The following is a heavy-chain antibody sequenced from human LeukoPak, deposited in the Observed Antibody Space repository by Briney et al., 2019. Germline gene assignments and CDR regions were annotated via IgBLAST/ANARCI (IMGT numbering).Heavy chain of an antibody. J-gene: IGHJ5*02. Sequence: SETLSLTCTVSGGSISSYYWSWIRQPPGKGLEWIGYIYYSGSTNYNPSLKSRVTISVDTSKNQFSLKLSSVTAADTAVYYCARGRSRIGPWGQGTLVTVSS. CDR3: ARGRSRIGP. CDR1: GGSISSYY. D-gene: IGHD2/OR15-2a*01. V-gene: IGHV4-59*12. CDR2: IYYSGST.